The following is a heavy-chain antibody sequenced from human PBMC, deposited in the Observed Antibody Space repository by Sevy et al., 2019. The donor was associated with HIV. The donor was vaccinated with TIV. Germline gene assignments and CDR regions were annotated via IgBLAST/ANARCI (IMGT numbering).Heavy chain of an antibody. CDR3: AREHWPGTDFDY. CDR2: ISSDGSNK. D-gene: IGHD3-10*01. CDR1: EFSFSDSF. J-gene: IGHJ4*02. Sequence: GGSLRLSCVASEFSFSDSFMHWVRQAPGKGLEWVALISSDGSNKYYADSVRGLFTISRDNSKNTLYLQMNSLRVEDTAVYYCAREHWPGTDFDYWGQGTLVTVSS. V-gene: IGHV3-30-3*01.